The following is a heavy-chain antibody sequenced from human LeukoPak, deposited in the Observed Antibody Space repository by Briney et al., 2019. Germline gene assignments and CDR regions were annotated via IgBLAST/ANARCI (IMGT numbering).Heavy chain of an antibody. Sequence: SETLSLTCTVSGGSISSGSYYWSWIRQPAGKGLEWIGRIYTSGSTNYNPSLKSRVTISVDTSKNQFSLKLSSVTAADTAVYYCASHDGSGYYDYWGQGTLVTVSS. V-gene: IGHV4-61*02. CDR3: ASHDGSGYYDY. CDR2: IYTSGST. D-gene: IGHD3-22*01. CDR1: GGSISSGSYY. J-gene: IGHJ4*02.